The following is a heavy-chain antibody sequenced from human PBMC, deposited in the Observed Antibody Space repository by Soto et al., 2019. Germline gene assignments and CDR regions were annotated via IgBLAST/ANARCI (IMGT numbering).Heavy chain of an antibody. J-gene: IGHJ5*02. D-gene: IGHD1-26*01. CDR2: IYYSGST. Sequence: SETLSLTCTVSGGSISSSSYYWGWIRQPPGKGLEWIGSIYYSGSTYYNPSLKSRVTISVDTSKNQFSLKLSSVTAADTAVYYCARQSFGSGSRFPEVGFDPWGQGTLVTVSS. V-gene: IGHV4-39*01. CDR3: ARQSFGSGSRFPEVGFDP. CDR1: GGSISSSSYY.